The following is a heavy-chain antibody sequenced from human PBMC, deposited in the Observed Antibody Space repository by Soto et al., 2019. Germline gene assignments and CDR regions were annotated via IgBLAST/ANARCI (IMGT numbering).Heavy chain of an antibody. CDR3: VRNIVVVTAIRWFDP. V-gene: IGHV4-39*01. CDR1: GASVSSRSHY. D-gene: IGHD2-21*02. Sequence: PSETLSLTXAVSGASVSSRSHYWGWVRQPPGKGLEWIGSMYYSGSTYYNPSLKSRVTISVDTSKNQFSLKLSSVTAADTALYYCVRNIVVVTAIRWFDPWGQGTQVTVSS. J-gene: IGHJ5*02. CDR2: MYYSGST.